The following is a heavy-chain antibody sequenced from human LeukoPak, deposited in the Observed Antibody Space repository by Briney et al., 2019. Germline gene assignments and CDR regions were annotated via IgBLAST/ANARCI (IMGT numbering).Heavy chain of an antibody. CDR3: ARRHNTGLSGYMDV. D-gene: IGHD1-1*01. V-gene: IGHV4-59*08. CDR1: GGSSSSYS. Sequence: PSETLSLTCAVSGGSSSSYSLTWIRQPPGKGLEWIGDITNSGGTTCNSSLVNGGFTLFGATKKQFSLKLSSVTAADTAVYYCARRHNTGLSGYMDVWGKGTTVTVSS. CDR2: ITNSGGT. J-gene: IGHJ6*03.